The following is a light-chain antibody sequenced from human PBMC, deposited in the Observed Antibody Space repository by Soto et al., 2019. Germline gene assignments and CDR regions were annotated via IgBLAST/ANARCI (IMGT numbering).Light chain of an antibody. J-gene: IGKJ3*01. CDR3: QQRSNWPLFT. CDR2: DAS. CDR1: QSVSSY. Sequence: EIVLTQSPATLSLSPGERATLSCRASQSVSSYLAWYQQKPGQAPRLLIYDASNRATGIPARFSGSGSGTDFTLTISSLEPDDFAVYYCQQRSNWPLFTFGPGTKVDI. V-gene: IGKV3-11*01.